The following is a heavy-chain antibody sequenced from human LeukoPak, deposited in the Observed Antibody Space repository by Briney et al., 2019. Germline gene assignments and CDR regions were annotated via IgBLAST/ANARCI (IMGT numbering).Heavy chain of an antibody. CDR3: ARELRTYYDFWSGYYSYMDV. D-gene: IGHD3-3*01. V-gene: IGHV4-59*01. CDR1: GGSISSYY. Sequence: SETLSLTCTVSGGSISSYYWSWIRQPPGKGLEWIGYIYYSGSTNYNPSLKSRVTISVDTSKNQFSLKLSSVTAADTAVYYCARELRTYYDFWSGYYSYMDVWGKGTTVTVSS. J-gene: IGHJ6*03. CDR2: IYYSGST.